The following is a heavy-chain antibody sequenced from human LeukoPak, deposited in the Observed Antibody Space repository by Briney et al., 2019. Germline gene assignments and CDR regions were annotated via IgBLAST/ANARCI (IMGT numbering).Heavy chain of an antibody. CDR2: INSDGSST. CDR3: AREARPDGYNSGYYYYYYYMDV. CDR1: GFTFSSHW. J-gene: IGHJ6*03. D-gene: IGHD5-24*01. V-gene: IGHV3-74*01. Sequence: PGGSLRLSCAASGFTFSSHWMHWVRQAPGKGLVWVSRINSDGSSTSYADSVKGRFTISRDNAKNTLYLQMNSLRVEDTAVYYCAREARPDGYNSGYYYYYYYMDVWGKGTTVTVSS.